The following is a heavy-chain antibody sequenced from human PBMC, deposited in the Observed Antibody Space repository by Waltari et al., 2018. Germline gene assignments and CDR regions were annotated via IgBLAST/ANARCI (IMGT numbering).Heavy chain of an antibody. Sequence: QVQLVQSGAEVKKPGASGKVSCKVSGYTLTELTMPWVRHAPGKGLESMGGFDPEDGETIYAQKFQGRVTMTEDTSTDSAYMELSSLRSEDTAVYYCATKGAVVAATPGSFDYWGQGTLVTVSS. CDR2: FDPEDGET. CDR1: GYTLTELT. CDR3: ATKGAVVAATPGSFDY. V-gene: IGHV1-24*01. D-gene: IGHD2-15*01. J-gene: IGHJ4*02.